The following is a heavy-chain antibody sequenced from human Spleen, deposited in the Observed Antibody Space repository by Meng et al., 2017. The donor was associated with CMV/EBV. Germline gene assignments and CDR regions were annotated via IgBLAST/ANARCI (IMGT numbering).Heavy chain of an antibody. D-gene: IGHD3-22*01. J-gene: IGHJ3*02. CDR3: ARGTMIVPPDAFDI. Sequence: GGSLRLSCAASGFTFSSYDMHWVRQATGKGLEWVSAIGTAGDTYYPGSVKGRFTISRENAKNSLYLQMNSLRAEDTAVYYCARGTMIVPPDAFDIWGQGTMVTVS. CDR1: GFTFSSYD. CDR2: IGTAGDT. V-gene: IGHV3-13*01.